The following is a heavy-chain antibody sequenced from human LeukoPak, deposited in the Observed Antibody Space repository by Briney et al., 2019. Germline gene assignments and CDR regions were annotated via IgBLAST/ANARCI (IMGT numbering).Heavy chain of an antibody. J-gene: IGHJ6*02. Sequence: PPETLSLTCTVSGGSISSGGYYWSWIRQHPGKGLEWIGYIYYSGSTYYNPSLKSRVTISVDTSKNQFSLKLSSVTAADTAVYYCARGLRSSGYRYYYYYYGMDVWGQGTTVTVSS. D-gene: IGHD5-12*01. CDR1: GGSISSGGYY. CDR3: ARGLRSSGYRYYYYYYGMDV. CDR2: IYYSGST. V-gene: IGHV4-31*03.